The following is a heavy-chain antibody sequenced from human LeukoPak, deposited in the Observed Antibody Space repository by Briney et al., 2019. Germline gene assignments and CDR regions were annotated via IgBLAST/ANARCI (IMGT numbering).Heavy chain of an antibody. Sequence: KTGGSLRLSCAASGFTFTSYGMSWVRQAPGKGLEWIGYIYYSGSTNYNPSLKSRVTISVDTSRNQFSLKLSSVTAADTAVYYCARDPLAITGTTDHAFDIWGQGTMVTVSS. CDR3: ARDPLAITGTTDHAFDI. D-gene: IGHD1-7*01. V-gene: IGHV4-59*01. CDR1: GFTFTSYG. CDR2: IYYSGST. J-gene: IGHJ3*02.